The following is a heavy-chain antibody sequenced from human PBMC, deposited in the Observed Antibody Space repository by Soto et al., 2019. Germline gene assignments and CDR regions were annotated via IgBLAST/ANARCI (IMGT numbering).Heavy chain of an antibody. CDR1: GFTFSSFW. Sequence: EVQLVESGGGLVQPGGSLRLSCAVSGFTFSSFWMHWVRQAPGEGLVWVSRINTDGSSTSYADSVKGRFTISRDNAKXXXXXXXXXXXXXXXXXXXXXXXXXXXFGLSYWGQGTLVTVSS. CDR3: XXXXXXXFGLSY. CDR2: INTDGSST. D-gene: IGHD3-10*01. J-gene: IGHJ4*02. V-gene: IGHV3-74*01.